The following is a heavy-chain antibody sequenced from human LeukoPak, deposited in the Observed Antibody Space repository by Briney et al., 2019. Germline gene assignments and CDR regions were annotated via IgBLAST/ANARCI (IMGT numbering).Heavy chain of an antibody. CDR2: IYPGDSDT. Sequence: GESLKISCKGSGYSFTSYWIGWVRQTPGKGLEWMGIIYPGDSDTRYSPSFQGQVTISADKSISTAYLQWSSLKASDTAMYYCARGSLYDSSGYYLTRPANWFDPWGQGTLVTVSS. J-gene: IGHJ5*02. V-gene: IGHV5-51*01. D-gene: IGHD3-22*01. CDR1: GYSFTSYW. CDR3: ARGSLYDSSGYYLTRPANWFDP.